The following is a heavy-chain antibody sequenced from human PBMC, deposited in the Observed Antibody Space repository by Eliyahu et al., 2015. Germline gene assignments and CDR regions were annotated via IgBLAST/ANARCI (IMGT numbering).Heavy chain of an antibody. V-gene: IGHV3-23*01. J-gene: IGHJ4*02. D-gene: IGHD1-26*01. Sequence: EVQLLESGGGLVQPGGSLRLSCPTSGFXFSSFAMSWVRQAPEKGLGWVSAISGSGGSTYYADSVKGRFTISRDNSKNTLYLQMNSLRAEDTAIYYCAKSLVGVLRGGFDYWGQGTLVTVSS. CDR3: AKSLVGVLRGGFDY. CDR2: ISGSGGST. CDR1: GFXFSSFA.